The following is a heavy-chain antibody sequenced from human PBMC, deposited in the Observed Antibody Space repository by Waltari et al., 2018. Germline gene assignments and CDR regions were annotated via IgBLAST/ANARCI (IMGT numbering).Heavy chain of an antibody. CDR3: ARGRRRSSTCYGVCDWFDP. Sequence: QVQLVQSGAEVKKPGASVKVSCKASGYTFSDFDLNWVRQAAGQGLEWMGWMNPNNGETGYAQKFQGRVVMTSDTSISTAYLDLSSLRSEDTAVYYCARGRRRSSTCYGVCDWFDPWGQGTLVTASS. D-gene: IGHD3-3*01. J-gene: IGHJ5*02. CDR2: MNPNNGET. V-gene: IGHV1-8*01. CDR1: GYTFSDFD.